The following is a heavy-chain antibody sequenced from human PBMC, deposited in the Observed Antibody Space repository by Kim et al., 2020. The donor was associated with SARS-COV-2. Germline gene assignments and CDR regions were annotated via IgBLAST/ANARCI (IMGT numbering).Heavy chain of an antibody. V-gene: IGHV3-7*01. J-gene: IGHJ6*02. CDR2: IKRDGSES. CDR3: AREYYFVLDV. Sequence: GGSLRLSCAASGFPFSSTWMMWVRQFPGKGLEWVANIKRDGSESYVDSGKGRFTISRDNAKNSLYLQMNSVRIEDTAFYYCAREYYFVLDVWGLGTTVTVSS. CDR1: GFPFSSTW.